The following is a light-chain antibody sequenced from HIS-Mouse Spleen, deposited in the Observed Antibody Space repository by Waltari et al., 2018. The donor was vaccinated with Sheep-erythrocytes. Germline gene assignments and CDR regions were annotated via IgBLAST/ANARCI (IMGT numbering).Light chain of an antibody. CDR2: EDS. V-gene: IGLV3-10*01. CDR3: YSTDSSGNHRV. CDR1: ALPKKY. J-gene: IGLJ1*01. Sequence: SYELTQPPSVSVSPGQTARITCPGDALPKKYPYWYQQKSGQDPVLVIYEDSKRPSGIPERFSGSSSGTMATLTISGAQVEDEADYYCYSTDSSGNHRVFGTGTKVTVL.